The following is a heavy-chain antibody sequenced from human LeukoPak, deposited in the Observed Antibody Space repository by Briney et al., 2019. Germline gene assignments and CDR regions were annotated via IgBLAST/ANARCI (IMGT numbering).Heavy chain of an antibody. D-gene: IGHD6-19*01. CDR2: MNPNSGNT. Sequence: ASVKVSCKASGYTFTSYDINWVRQATGQGLEWMGWMNPNSGNTGYAQKFQGRVTMTRNTSISTAYMELNSLRAEDTAVYYCAREYSSGWTSDYWGQGTLVTVSS. CDR3: AREYSSGWTSDY. CDR1: GYTFTSYD. V-gene: IGHV1-8*01. J-gene: IGHJ4*02.